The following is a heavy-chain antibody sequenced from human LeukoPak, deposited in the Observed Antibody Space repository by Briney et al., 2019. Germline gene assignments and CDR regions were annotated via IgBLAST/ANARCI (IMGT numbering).Heavy chain of an antibody. J-gene: IGHJ4*02. Sequence: PGGSLRLSCAASGFTFSSYAMSWIRQAPGTGLEWVSAISGSGGSTYYADSVKGRFTISRDNSKNTLYLQMNSLRAEDTAVYYCAKGSYGSGSYPAVFDYWGQGTLVTVSS. D-gene: IGHD3-10*01. V-gene: IGHV3-23*01. CDR3: AKGSYGSGSYPAVFDY. CDR1: GFTFSSYA. CDR2: ISGSGGST.